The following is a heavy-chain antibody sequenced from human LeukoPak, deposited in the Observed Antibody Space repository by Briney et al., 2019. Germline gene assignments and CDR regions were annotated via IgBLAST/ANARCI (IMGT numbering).Heavy chain of an antibody. CDR2: ISGSGGRT. J-gene: IGHJ5*02. CDR1: GFSFSTYA. V-gene: IGHV3-23*01. CDR3: AKDRDYFYYDSSGFPRTFDP. Sequence: GGSLRLSCAASGFSFSTYAMSWVRQAPGKGLEWVSGISGSGGRTHYADSVKGRFIISRDNSKNVLNLQMNNLRAEDTAVYYCAKDRDYFYYDSSGFPRTFDPWGQGTLVTVSS. D-gene: IGHD3-22*01.